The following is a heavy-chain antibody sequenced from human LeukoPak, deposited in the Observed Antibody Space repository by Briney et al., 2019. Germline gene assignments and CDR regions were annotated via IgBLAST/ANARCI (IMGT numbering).Heavy chain of an antibody. CDR3: AREPRIAAAAYWFDP. V-gene: IGHV3-72*01. J-gene: IGHJ5*02. CDR2: IRNKAKNYTT. D-gene: IGHD6-13*01. CDR1: GFTFSDHY. Sequence: PGGSLRLSCAASGFTFSDHYMDWVRQAPGKGLEWVGRIRNKAKNYTTEYAASVKGRFTISRDDSKNSLYLQMNSLKTEDTAVYYCAREPRIAAAAYWFDPWGQGTLVTVSS.